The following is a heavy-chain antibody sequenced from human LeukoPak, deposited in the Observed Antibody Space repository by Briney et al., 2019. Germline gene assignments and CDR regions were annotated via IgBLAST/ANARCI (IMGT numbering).Heavy chain of an antibody. Sequence: GESLRLSCAASGFTFSNYAMHWVRQAPGEGLEWVSGISGSGGSTNYADSVKGRFTISRDNSKNTLYLQMNSLRAEDTAVYYCAKRGLTKGGYYFDYWGQGTLVTVSS. V-gene: IGHV3-23*01. J-gene: IGHJ4*02. CDR3: AKRGLTKGGYYFDY. CDR2: ISGSGGST. D-gene: IGHD4-11*01. CDR1: GFTFSNYA.